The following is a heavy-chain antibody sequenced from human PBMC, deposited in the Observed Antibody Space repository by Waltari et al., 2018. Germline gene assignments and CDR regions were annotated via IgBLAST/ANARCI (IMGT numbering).Heavy chain of an antibody. J-gene: IGHJ5*02. CDR1: GYSISSGYY. D-gene: IGHD6-13*01. V-gene: IGHV4-38-2*01. CDR3: ARRIAAAVFDP. CDR2: IYHSGST. Sequence: QVQLQESGPGLVKPSETLSLTCAVSGYSISSGYYWGWIRQPPGKGLEWIGSIYHSGSTYYNPSLKSRVTISVDTSKNQFSLKLSSVTAADTAVYYCARRIAAAVFDPWGQGTLVTVSS.